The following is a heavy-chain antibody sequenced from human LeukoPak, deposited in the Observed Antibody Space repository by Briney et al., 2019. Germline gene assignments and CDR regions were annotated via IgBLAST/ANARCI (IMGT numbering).Heavy chain of an antibody. J-gene: IGHJ4*02. CDR1: GFTLSSYW. V-gene: IGHV3-74*01. CDR2: INSDGSST. CDR3: ARAMVLHGIDY. D-gene: IGHD3-10*01. Sequence: GGSLRLSCAASGFTLSSYWMHWVRQAPGKGLVWVSRINSDGSSTSYADSVKGRFTISRDNAKNTLYLQMNSLRAQDTAVYYCARAMVLHGIDYWGQGTLVPVSS.